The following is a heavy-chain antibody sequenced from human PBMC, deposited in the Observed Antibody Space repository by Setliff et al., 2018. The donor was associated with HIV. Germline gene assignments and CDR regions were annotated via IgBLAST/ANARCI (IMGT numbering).Heavy chain of an antibody. D-gene: IGHD2-15*01. V-gene: IGHV4-4*09. J-gene: IGHJ1*01. CDR2: VYTSGST. CDR1: GGSINNYY. Sequence: SETLSLTCTVSGGSINNYYWSWIRQPPGKGLEWIGYVYTSGSTNYNPSLKSRVTMSVDTSKNQFSLRLSSVTAADTAVYYCARARRAGSGPKYFQHWGQGTLVTVSS. CDR3: ARARRAGSGPKYFQH.